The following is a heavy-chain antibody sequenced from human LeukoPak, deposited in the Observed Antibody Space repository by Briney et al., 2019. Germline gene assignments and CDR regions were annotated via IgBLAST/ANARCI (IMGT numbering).Heavy chain of an antibody. D-gene: IGHD1-26*01. Sequence: SETLSLTCTVSGYSISSGYYWGWIRQPPGKGLEWIGSIYHSGRTYYNPSLKSRVTISVDTSKNQFSLKLSSVTAADTAVYYCARDKSVGASLFDYWGQGTLVTVSS. CDR2: IYHSGRT. J-gene: IGHJ4*02. CDR1: GYSISSGYY. V-gene: IGHV4-38-2*02. CDR3: ARDKSVGASLFDY.